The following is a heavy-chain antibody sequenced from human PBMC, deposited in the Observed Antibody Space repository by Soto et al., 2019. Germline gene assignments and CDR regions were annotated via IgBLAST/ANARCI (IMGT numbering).Heavy chain of an antibody. D-gene: IGHD3-3*01. CDR2: IWYDGSLE. CDR1: GFSFSSFG. Sequence: QVQLVESGGGVVQPGRSLRLSCAASGFSFSSFGMHWVRQAPGKGLEWVAIIWYDGSLEYYADSVKGRFTISRDTSKNTLYLQMTSLRVEDTAVYYCAKPSYDFWSGYYHPFDYWGQGTLVTVSS. CDR3: AKPSYDFWSGYYHPFDY. V-gene: IGHV3-33*03. J-gene: IGHJ4*02.